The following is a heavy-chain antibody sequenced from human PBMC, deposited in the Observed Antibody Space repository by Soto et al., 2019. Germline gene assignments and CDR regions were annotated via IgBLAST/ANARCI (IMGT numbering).Heavy chain of an antibody. V-gene: IGHV4-39*01. J-gene: IGHJ4*02. CDR1: GGSISSGGYY. Sequence: SETLSLTCTVSGGSISSGGYYWSWLRQHPGKGLEWIGYIYYSGSTYYNPSLKSRVSISVDTSENQFSLKLSSVTAADTAVYYCARQVVDGTVAGTGSFDSWGQGTLVTVSS. CDR2: IYYSGST. CDR3: ARQVVDGTVAGTGSFDS. D-gene: IGHD6-19*01.